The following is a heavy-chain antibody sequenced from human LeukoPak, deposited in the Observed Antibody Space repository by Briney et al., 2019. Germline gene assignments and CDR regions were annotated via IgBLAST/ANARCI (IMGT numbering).Heavy chain of an antibody. V-gene: IGHV3-11*01. CDR1: GFTFSDYY. CDR2: ISSSGSTI. Sequence: PGGSLRLSCAASGFTFSDYYMSWIRQAPGKGLEWVSYISSSGSTIYYADSVKGRFTISRDNAKNSLYLQMNSLRAEDTAVYYCARSLVAAIRHYYYGMDVWGQGTTVTVSS. D-gene: IGHD2-2*02. CDR3: ARSLVAAIRHYYYGMDV. J-gene: IGHJ6*02.